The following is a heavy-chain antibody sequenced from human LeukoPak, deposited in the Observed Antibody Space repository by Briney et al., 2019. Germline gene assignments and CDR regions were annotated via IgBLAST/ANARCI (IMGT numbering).Heavy chain of an antibody. J-gene: IGHJ4*02. D-gene: IGHD6-13*01. CDR3: ARDQISSSLYKEPLDY. CDR2: ISSTSSTI. V-gene: IGHV3-48*02. Sequence: GGSLRLSCAASGFTFSTYNMNWVRQAPGKGLEWVSYISSTSSTIHYADSMKGRFTISRDNAKNSLYLQMNSLRDDDTAVYYCARDQISSSLYKEPLDYWGQGTLVTVSS. CDR1: GFTFSTYN.